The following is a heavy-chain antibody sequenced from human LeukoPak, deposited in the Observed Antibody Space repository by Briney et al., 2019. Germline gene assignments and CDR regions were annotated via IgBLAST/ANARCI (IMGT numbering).Heavy chain of an antibody. D-gene: IGHD3-22*01. V-gene: IGHV3-23*01. J-gene: IGHJ4*02. Sequence: GGSLRLSCAASGFTFSSYAMSWVRRAPGKGLEWVSAISGSGGSTYYADSVKGRLTISRDNSKNTLFLQMNSLRAEDTAVYYCAKDLYDSSGSRYDYWGQGTLVTVSS. CDR1: GFTFSSYA. CDR2: ISGSGGST. CDR3: AKDLYDSSGSRYDY.